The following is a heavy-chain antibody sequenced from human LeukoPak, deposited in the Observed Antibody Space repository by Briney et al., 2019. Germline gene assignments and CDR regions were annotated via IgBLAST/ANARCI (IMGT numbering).Heavy chain of an antibody. V-gene: IGHV3-23*01. CDR1: GFTFNSYT. CDR2: ITGSGGGT. D-gene: IGHD3-3*01. J-gene: IGHJ4*02. Sequence: GGSQRLSCAASGFTFNSYTMSWVRQAPGKGLEWVSAITGSGGGTYYADSVKGRFTISRDNSKNTLYLQLNSLSAEDTAIYYCAKDPITYDDPSFDYWGQGTLVTVSS. CDR3: AKDPITYDDPSFDY.